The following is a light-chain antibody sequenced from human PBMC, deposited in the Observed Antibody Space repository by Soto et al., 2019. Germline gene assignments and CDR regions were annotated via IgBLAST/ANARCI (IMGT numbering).Light chain of an antibody. CDR1: QSISSF. CDR3: QQSYSTPPT. CDR2: AAS. V-gene: IGKV1-39*01. J-gene: IGKJ1*01. Sequence: DIQMTQSPSSLSASVGDRVTITCRASQSISSFLNWYQQEPGKAPKLLICAASSLQSGVPSRFIGSASGTDFTLTISSLQPEDFATYYCQQSYSTPPTFGQGTKVEIK.